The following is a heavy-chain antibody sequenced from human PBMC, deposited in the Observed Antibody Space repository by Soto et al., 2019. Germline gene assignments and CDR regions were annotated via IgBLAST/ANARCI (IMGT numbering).Heavy chain of an antibody. D-gene: IGHD3-3*01. Sequence: GASVKVSCKASGYTFTSYGISWVRQAPGQGLERMGWISAYNGNTNYAQKLQGRVTMTTDTSTSTAYMELRSLRSDDTAVYYCARDLPPNYDFWSVYYAAAPPPHYYGMDVWGQGTTVTVSS. CDR2: ISAYNGNT. CDR3: ARDLPPNYDFWSVYYAAAPPPHYYGMDV. CDR1: GYTFTSYG. V-gene: IGHV1-18*01. J-gene: IGHJ6*02.